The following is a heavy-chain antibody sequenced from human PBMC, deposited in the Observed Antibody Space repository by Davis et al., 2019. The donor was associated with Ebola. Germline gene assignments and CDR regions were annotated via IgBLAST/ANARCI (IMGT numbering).Heavy chain of an antibody. V-gene: IGHV1-2*06. CDR1: GYY. Sequence: ASVKVSCKGSGYYLHWVRQAPGQGLEWIGRINPNRGDTNYAPNFQGRVTMTRGTSIDTAYMELIRLTSDDTAVYYCFARPPNYVDYWGQGTLVTVSS. CDR3: FARPPNYVDY. J-gene: IGHJ4*02. CDR2: INPNRGDT.